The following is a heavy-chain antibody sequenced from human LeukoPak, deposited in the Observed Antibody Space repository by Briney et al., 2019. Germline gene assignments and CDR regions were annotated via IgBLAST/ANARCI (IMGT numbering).Heavy chain of an antibody. CDR1: GFTFSRYW. V-gene: IGHV3-7*01. D-gene: IGHD3-22*01. J-gene: IGHJ3*02. CDR2: IKQDGSEK. CDR3: ARLNYDSSGYYLDAFDI. Sequence: GGSLRLSCAASGFTFSRYWMSWVRQAPGKGLEWVANIKQDGSEKYYVDSVKGRFTISRDNAKNSLYLQMNSLRAEDTAVYYCARLNYDSSGYYLDAFDIWGQGTMVTVSS.